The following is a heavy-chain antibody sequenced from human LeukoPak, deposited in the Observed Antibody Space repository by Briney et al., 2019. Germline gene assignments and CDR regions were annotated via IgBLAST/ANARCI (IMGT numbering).Heavy chain of an antibody. Sequence: ASVKVSCMASGYTFTGYYMHWVRQAPGQGLEWMGWINPNSGGTKYAQKFQDRVTMTRDTSISTAYMELSRLRSDDTAAYYCARGVDTDYFDYLGQGTLVTASS. CDR2: INPNSGGT. D-gene: IGHD2-2*02. CDR3: ARGVDTDYFDY. V-gene: IGHV1-2*02. CDR1: GYTFTGYY. J-gene: IGHJ4*02.